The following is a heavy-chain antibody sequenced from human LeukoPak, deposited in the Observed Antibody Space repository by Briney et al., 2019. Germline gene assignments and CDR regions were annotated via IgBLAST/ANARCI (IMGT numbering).Heavy chain of an antibody. Sequence: SSETLSLTCAVSGDSVSSDKWWGWVRQSPGKGLEWIGEIFPTGSTFYNPSLRSRVTISIEKSENHFSLNLRSVTAADTAMYYCTKNGYYSMDVWGKGTTVTVSS. D-gene: IGHD6-13*01. CDR2: IFPTGST. V-gene: IGHV4-4*02. J-gene: IGHJ6*03. CDR1: GDSVSSDKW. CDR3: TKNGYYSMDV.